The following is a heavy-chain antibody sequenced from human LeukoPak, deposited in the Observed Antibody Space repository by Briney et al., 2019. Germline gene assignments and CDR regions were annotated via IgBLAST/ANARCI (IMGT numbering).Heavy chain of an antibody. D-gene: IGHD6-13*01. CDR2: MNTNSGNT. CDR1: VYTFSSFD. CDR3: ARGWYPSGREVTHSQYYYMDV. Sequence: ASVTVSCKTSVYTFSSFDINWVRQATGQGLEWMGWMNTNSGNTGYAQKFQSRITMTRNISISTAYMELSSLRSEDTAVYYCARGWYPSGREVTHSQYYYMDVWGKGSTITVSS. V-gene: IGHV1-8*02. J-gene: IGHJ6*03.